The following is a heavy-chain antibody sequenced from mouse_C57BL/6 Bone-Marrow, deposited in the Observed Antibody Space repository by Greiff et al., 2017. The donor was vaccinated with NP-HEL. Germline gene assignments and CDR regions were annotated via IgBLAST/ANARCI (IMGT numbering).Heavy chain of an antibody. V-gene: IGHV1-52*01. CDR1: GYTFTSYW. D-gene: IGHD1-2*01. J-gene: IGHJ3*01. CDR3: AREYYGTWFAY. Sequence: VHLQQPGAELVRPGSSVKLSCKASGYTFTSYWMHWVKQRPIQGLEWIGNIDPSDSETHYNQKFKDKATLTVDKSSSTAYMQLSSLTSEDSAVYYCAREYYGTWFAYWGQGTLVTVSA. CDR2: IDPSDSET.